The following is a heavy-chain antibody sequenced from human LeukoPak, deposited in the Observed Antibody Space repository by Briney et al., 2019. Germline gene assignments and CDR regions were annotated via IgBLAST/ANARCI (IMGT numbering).Heavy chain of an antibody. CDR3: ARYYDSSGPYFFDH. CDR1: GYTFTNFG. Sequence: ASVKVSRKASGYTFTNFGIFWVRQAPGQGLEWMGWISGYNGNTNYAQKFQGRVIMTKDTSTSTAYMELRSLTSDDTAVYYCARYYDSSGPYFFDHWGQGTLVTVSS. D-gene: IGHD3-22*01. CDR2: ISGYNGNT. J-gene: IGHJ4*02. V-gene: IGHV1-18*01.